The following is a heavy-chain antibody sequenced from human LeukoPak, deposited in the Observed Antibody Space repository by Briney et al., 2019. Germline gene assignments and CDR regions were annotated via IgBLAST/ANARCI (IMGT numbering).Heavy chain of an antibody. CDR1: GSRFTSNW. CDR3: ARLFWVAARADYFDY. Sequence: GSLEISCKGSGSRFTSNWIGWVRQMPGKGLEGMGIIYPGDSDTRYSPSFQGQVTISADKSISTAYLQWSSLKASDTAMYYCARLFWVAARADYFDYWGQGTLVTVSS. CDR2: IYPGDSDT. J-gene: IGHJ4*02. V-gene: IGHV5-51*01. D-gene: IGHD6-6*01.